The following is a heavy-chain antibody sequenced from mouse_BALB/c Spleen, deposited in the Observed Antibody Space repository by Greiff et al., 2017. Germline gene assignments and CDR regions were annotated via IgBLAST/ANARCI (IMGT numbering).Heavy chain of an antibody. V-gene: IGHV5-12-2*01. J-gene: IGHJ4*01. CDR2: ISNGGGST. CDR1: GFTFSSYT. CDR3: AREGAYGPYAMDY. D-gene: IGHD6-5*01. Sequence: DVHLVESGGGLVQPGGSLKLSCAASGFTFSSYTMSWVRQTPEKRLEWVAYISNGGGSTYYPDTVKGRFTISRDNAKNTLYLQMSSLKSEDTAMYYCAREGAYGPYAMDYWGQGTSVTVSS.